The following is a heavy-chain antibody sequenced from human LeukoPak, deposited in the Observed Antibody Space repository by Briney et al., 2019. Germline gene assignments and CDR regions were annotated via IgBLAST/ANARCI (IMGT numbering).Heavy chain of an antibody. CDR1: GYTFTGYY. CDR2: INPNSDGT. D-gene: IGHD2-15*01. CDR3: AREGGSVCSGGSCYWFDP. V-gene: IGHV1-2*02. J-gene: IGHJ5*02. Sequence: GASVKVSCKASGYTFTGYYMHWVRQAPGQGLEWMGWINPNSDGTNYAQKFQGRVTMTRDTSISTAYMELSRLRSDETAGYYCAREGGSVCSGGSCYWFDPWGQGTLVTVSS.